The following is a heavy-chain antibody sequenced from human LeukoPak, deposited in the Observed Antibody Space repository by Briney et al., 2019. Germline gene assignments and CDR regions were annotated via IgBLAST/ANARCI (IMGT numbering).Heavy chain of an antibody. CDR2: INHSGST. J-gene: IGHJ4*02. Sequence: SETLSLTCAVYGGSFSGYYWSWIRQPPGKGLEWIGEINHSGSTNYNPSLKSRVTISEDTSKNQFSLKLSSVTAADTAVYYCAGHGRWYYGSGSQGPDYWGQGTLVTVSS. V-gene: IGHV4-34*01. CDR1: GGSFSGYY. CDR3: AGHGRWYYGSGSQGPDY. D-gene: IGHD3-10*01.